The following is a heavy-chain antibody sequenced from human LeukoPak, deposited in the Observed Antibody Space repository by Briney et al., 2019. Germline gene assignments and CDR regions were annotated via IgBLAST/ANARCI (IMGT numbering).Heavy chain of an antibody. D-gene: IGHD3-10*01. CDR1: GGSISSSNW. CDR2: IYHSGST. CDR3: ASASITLYYYGMDV. Sequence: SGTLSLTCAVSGGSISSSNWWSWVRQPPGKGLEWIGEIYHSGSTNYNPSLKSRVTISVDKSKNQFSLKLSSVTAADTAVYYCASASITLYYYGMDVWGKGTTVTVSS. J-gene: IGHJ6*04. V-gene: IGHV4-4*02.